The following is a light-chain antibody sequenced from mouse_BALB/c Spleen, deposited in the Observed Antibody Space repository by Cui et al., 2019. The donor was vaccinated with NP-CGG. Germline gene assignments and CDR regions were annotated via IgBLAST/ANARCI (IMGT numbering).Light chain of an antibody. CDR1: TGAVTTSNY. V-gene: IGLV1*01. J-gene: IGLJ1*01. Sequence: QAVLTQESAPTTSPGETVTLTCRSCTGAVTTSNYANWVQEKPDHLFTGLIGGTNNRAPGGPARFSGSLIGDKAALTITGAQTEDEAIYFCALWYSNHWVFGGGTKLTVL. CDR3: ALWYSNHWV. CDR2: GTN.